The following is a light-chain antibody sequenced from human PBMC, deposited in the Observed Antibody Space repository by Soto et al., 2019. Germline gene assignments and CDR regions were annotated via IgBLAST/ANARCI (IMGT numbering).Light chain of an antibody. J-gene: IGKJ1*01. CDR2: DAS. CDR3: QQRSNWPPWT. V-gene: IGKV3-11*01. Sequence: EIVLTQSPATLPLSPGERATLSCMAIQSVSSYLAWYQQKPGQAPRLLIYDASNMATGIPARFSGSGSVTDFTLTISGLEPEDFAVYYCQQRSNWPPWTCGQGTKVESK. CDR1: QSVSSY.